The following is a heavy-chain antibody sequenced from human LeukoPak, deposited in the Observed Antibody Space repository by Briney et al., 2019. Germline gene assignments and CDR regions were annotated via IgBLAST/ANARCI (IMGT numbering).Heavy chain of an antibody. J-gene: IGHJ4*02. D-gene: IGHD6-13*01. CDR1: GGSISSGGYY. Sequence: SETLSLTCTVSGGSISSGGYYWSWIRQHPGKGPEWIGYIYYSGSTYYNPSLKSRVTISVDTSKNQFSLKLSSVTAADTAVYYCARGSSSWYTPYYFDYWGQGTLVTVSS. CDR3: ARGSSSWYTPYYFDY. V-gene: IGHV4-31*03. CDR2: IYYSGST.